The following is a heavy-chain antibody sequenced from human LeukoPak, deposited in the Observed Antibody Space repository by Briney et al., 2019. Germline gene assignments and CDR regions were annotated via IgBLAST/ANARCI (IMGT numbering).Heavy chain of an antibody. V-gene: IGHV3-23*01. J-gene: IGHJ4*02. Sequence: GGSLRLSCAASGFTFSSYAMSWVRQAPGKGLEWVSAISGSGGSTYYADSVKGRFTISRDNSKNTLYLQMSSLRAEDTAVYYCAKDSGGELFFDYWGQGTLVTVSS. D-gene: IGHD3-10*01. CDR3: AKDSGGELFFDY. CDR2: ISGSGGST. CDR1: GFTFSSYA.